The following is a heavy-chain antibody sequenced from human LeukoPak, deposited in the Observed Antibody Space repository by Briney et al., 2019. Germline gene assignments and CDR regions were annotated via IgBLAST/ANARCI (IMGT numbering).Heavy chain of an antibody. V-gene: IGHV1-18*01. CDR1: GYTFSSHG. J-gene: IGHJ4*02. D-gene: IGHD2-2*01. CDR2: ISAYDGNT. Sequence: ASRKVSCKASGYTFSSHGISWGRQAPGQRLEWMGWISAYDGNTNYAQKLQGRVTMTTDTSTSTAYMELRSLRSDDTAVYYCARVSGQLLSYSVYWGQGTLVTVSS. CDR3: ARVSGQLLSYSVY.